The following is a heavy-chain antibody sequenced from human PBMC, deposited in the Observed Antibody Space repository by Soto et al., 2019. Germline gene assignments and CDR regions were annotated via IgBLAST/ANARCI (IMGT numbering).Heavy chain of an antibody. CDR2: ISYDGSNK. CDR1: GFTFSSYA. J-gene: IGHJ4*02. CDR3: ARDERYGVIRYYFDY. V-gene: IGHV3-30-3*01. D-gene: IGHD4-17*01. Sequence: FLRLSCAASGFTFSSYAMHWVRQAPGKGLEWVAVISYDGSNKYYADSVKGRFTISRDNSKNTLYLQMNSLRAEDTAVYYCARDERYGVIRYYFDYWGQGTLVTVSS.